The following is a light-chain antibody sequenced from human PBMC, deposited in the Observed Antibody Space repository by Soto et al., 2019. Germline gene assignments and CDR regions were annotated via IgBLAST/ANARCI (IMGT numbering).Light chain of an antibody. CDR2: GVT. CDR1: SSDVGGYNY. V-gene: IGLV2-14*01. CDR3: SAYTSASTLLYL. Sequence: QSALTQPASVSGSPGQSITISCTGTSSDVGGYNYVSWYQQHPDIAPKLLIYGVTNRPSGVSTRFSVSKSGNTASLTISGLQADDEAKYHSSAYTSASTLLYLFGTGTKLTVL. J-gene: IGLJ1*01.